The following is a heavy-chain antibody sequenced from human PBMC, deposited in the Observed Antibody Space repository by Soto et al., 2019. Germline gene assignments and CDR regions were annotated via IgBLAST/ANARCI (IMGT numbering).Heavy chain of an antibody. CDR1: GFTFSSYA. J-gene: IGHJ6*02. CDR3: ARDRLLRFLEWFSHYDGMDV. V-gene: IGHV3-30-3*01. Sequence: PGGSLRLSCAASGFTFSSYAMHWVRQAPGKGLEWVAVISYDGSNKYYADSVKGRFTISRDNSKNTLYLQMNSLRAEDTAVYYCARDRLLRFLEWFSHYDGMDVWGQGTTVTVSS. CDR2: ISYDGSNK. D-gene: IGHD3-3*01.